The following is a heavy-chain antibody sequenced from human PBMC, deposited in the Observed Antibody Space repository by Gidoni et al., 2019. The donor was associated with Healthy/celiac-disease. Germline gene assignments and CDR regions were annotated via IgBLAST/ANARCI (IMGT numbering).Heavy chain of an antibody. CDR3: AADRFSSSRNDAFDI. D-gene: IGHD6-13*01. CDR1: GFTFPSSA. Sequence: QMQLVQSGPEVKQPGPSVKVSCKASGFTFPSSAVQWVRQARGQRLAWIGWIVVGSGNTNYAQKFQERVTITRDMSTSTAYMELSSLRSEDTAVYYCAADRFSSSRNDAFDIWGQGTMVTVSS. J-gene: IGHJ3*02. V-gene: IGHV1-58*01. CDR2: IVVGSGNT.